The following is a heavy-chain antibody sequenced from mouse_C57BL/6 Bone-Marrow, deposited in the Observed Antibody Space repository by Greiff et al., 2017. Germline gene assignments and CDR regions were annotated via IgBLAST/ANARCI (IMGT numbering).Heavy chain of an antibody. J-gene: IGHJ1*03. V-gene: IGHV1-59*01. CDR2: IDPSDSYT. CDR1: GYTFTSYW. CDR3: ARGAGSNPYCCFDV. D-gene: IGHD1-1*01. Sequence: VQLQQPGAELVRPGTSVKLSCKASGYTFTSYWMHWVKQRPGQGLEWIGVIDPSDSYTNYNQKFKGKATLTVDTSSSTAYMQLSSLTSEDAAVYYCARGAGSNPYCCFDVWGTGTTVTVSS.